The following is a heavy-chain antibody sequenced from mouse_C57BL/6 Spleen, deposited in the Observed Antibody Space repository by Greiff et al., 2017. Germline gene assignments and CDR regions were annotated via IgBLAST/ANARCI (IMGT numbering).Heavy chain of an antibody. V-gene: IGHV5-4*03. CDR2: ISDGGSYT. Sequence: EVKLVESGGGLVKPGGSLKLSCAASGFTFSSYAMSWVRQTPEKRLEWVATISDGGSYTYYPDNVKGRFTISRDNAKNNLYLQMSHLKSEDTAMYYCARGGRRDYAMDYWGQGTSVTVSS. CDR1: GFTFSSYA. CDR3: ARGGRRDYAMDY. J-gene: IGHJ4*01.